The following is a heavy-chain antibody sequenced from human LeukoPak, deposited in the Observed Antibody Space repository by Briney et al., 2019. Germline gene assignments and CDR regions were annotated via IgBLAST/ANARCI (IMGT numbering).Heavy chain of an antibody. CDR2: IRYDGSKK. V-gene: IGHV3-30*02. D-gene: IGHD2-8*02. CDR3: AKGGGVIGRSYYFDY. Sequence: PGGSLRLSCAASGFTFSTYGIHWVRQAPGKGLEWVSFIRYDGSKKSYADSVKGRFTISRDNSKNTLYLQMNSLRAEDTAVYYCAKGGGVIGRSYYFDYWGQGTLVTVSS. J-gene: IGHJ4*02. CDR1: GFTFSTYG.